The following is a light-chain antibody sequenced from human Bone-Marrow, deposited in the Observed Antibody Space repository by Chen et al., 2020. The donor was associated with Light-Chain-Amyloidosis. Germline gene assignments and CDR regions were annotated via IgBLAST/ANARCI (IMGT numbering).Light chain of an antibody. J-gene: IGLJ2*01. CDR1: DFPTKY. Sequence: HELTQPPSVSVSPGPTARSTCSGDDFPTKYAYWYQQKPGQAPVLVIHRDTERPSGISERFSGSSSGTTATLTISGVQAEDEADYHCQSADSSGTYEVIFGGGTKLTVL. CDR3: QSADSSGTYEVI. V-gene: IGLV3-25*03. CDR2: RDT.